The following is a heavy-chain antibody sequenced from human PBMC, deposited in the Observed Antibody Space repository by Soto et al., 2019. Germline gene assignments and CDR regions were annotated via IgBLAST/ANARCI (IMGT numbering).Heavy chain of an antibody. Sequence: GGSLRLSCAASGFTFNTYGMHWVRQAPGKGLEWVAVISYDGSKKYYIDSVKGRFTISRDNSKNTLYLQMNSLRPGDTAVYYCENRQYEYHDIWGQGTMVTVSS. CDR1: GFTFNTYG. V-gene: IGHV3-30*18. D-gene: IGHD3-3*01. CDR3: ENRQYEYHDI. CDR2: ISYDGSKK. J-gene: IGHJ3*02.